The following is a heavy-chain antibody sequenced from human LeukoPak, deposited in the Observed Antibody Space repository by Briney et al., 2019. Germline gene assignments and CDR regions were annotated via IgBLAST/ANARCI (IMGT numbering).Heavy chain of an antibody. V-gene: IGHV3-30*04. CDR3: AKTSNYYDSSGYYF. D-gene: IGHD3-22*01. CDR2: ISYDGSNK. J-gene: IGHJ4*02. Sequence: GRSLRLSCAASGFTFSSYAMHWVRQAPGKGLEWVAVISYDGSNKYYADSVKGRFTISRDNSKNTLYLQMNSLRAEDTAVYYCAKTSNYYDSSGYYFWGQGTLVTVSS. CDR1: GFTFSSYA.